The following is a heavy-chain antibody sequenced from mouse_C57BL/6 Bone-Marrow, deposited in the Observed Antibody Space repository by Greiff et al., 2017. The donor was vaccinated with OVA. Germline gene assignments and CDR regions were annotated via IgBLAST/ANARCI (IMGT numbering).Heavy chain of an antibody. Sequence: QVQLQQPGAELVKPGASVKLSCKASGYTFTSYWMHWVKQRPGQGLEWIGMIHPNSGSTNYNEKLKSKATLTVDKSSSTAYMQLSSLTSEDSAVYYCARGGILRYDYWGQGTTLTVSS. J-gene: IGHJ2*01. CDR2: IHPNSGST. D-gene: IGHD1-1*01. V-gene: IGHV1-64*01. CDR3: ARGGILRYDY. CDR1: GYTFTSYW.